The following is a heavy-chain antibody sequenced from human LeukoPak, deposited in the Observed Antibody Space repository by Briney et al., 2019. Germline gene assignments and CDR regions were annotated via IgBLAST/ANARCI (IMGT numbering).Heavy chain of an antibody. D-gene: IGHD3-22*01. Sequence: GESLKISGKGSGYTFTTYRINWVRQVSGKGLEWMGRIDPSDSYTKYSPSLQGHVTISVDKSINTAYLQWSSLKASDTAMYYCAIYYGYPDVWGQGTTVTVSS. CDR3: AIYYGYPDV. CDR2: IDPSDSYT. J-gene: IGHJ6*02. V-gene: IGHV5-10-1*01. CDR1: GYTFTTYR.